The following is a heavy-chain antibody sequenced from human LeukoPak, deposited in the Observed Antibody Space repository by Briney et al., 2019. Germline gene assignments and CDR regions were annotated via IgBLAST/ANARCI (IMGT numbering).Heavy chain of an antibody. CDR3: ARDPLRTPAYAFDI. V-gene: IGHV3-30-3*01. CDR1: GFTFSSYA. D-gene: IGHD2-15*01. J-gene: IGHJ3*02. Sequence: GGSLRLSCAASGFTFSSYAMHWVRQAPGKGLEWVAVISYDGSNKYYADSVKGRFTISRDNSKNTLYLQMNNLRAEDTAVYYCARDPLRTPAYAFDIWGQGTMVTVSS. CDR2: ISYDGSNK.